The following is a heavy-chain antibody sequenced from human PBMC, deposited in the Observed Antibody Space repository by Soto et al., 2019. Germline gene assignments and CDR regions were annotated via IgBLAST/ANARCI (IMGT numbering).Heavy chain of an antibody. D-gene: IGHD3-10*01. Sequence: GGSLRLSCAASGFTFGNYAMNWVRQAPGKGLEWVSSISSSGNYIYYADSVKGRFTISRDNAKNSLYLQMNSLRAEDTAVYYCANGYGSTIWGQGTLVTVSS. V-gene: IGHV3-21*01. CDR2: ISSSGNYI. J-gene: IGHJ4*02. CDR1: GFTFGNYA. CDR3: ANGYGSTI.